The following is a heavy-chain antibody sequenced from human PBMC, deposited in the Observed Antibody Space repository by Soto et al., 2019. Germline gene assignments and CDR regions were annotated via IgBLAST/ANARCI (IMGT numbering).Heavy chain of an antibody. D-gene: IGHD6-13*01. V-gene: IGHV1-58*01. J-gene: IGHJ3*02. CDR1: GFTFTSSA. CDR3: AAVRSSSWYPDAFDI. CDR2: IVVGSGNT. Sequence: SVKVSCKASGFTFTSSAVQWVRQARGQRLEWIGWIVVGSGNTNYAQKFQERVTITRDMSTSTAYMELSSLGSEDTAVYYCAAVRSSSWYPDAFDIWGQGTMVTVSS.